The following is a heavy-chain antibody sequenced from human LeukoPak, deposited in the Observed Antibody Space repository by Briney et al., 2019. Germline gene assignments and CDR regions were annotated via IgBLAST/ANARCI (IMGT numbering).Heavy chain of an antibody. Sequence: SETLSLTCAVYGGSFSGYYWGWIRQPPGKGLEWIGSIYYSGSTYYNPSLKSRVTISVDTSKNQFSLKLSSVTAADTAVYYCARDGPFSRGRHYYGMDVWGQGTTVTVSS. CDR3: ARDGPFSRGRHYYGMDV. D-gene: IGHD2-8*01. V-gene: IGHV4-34*01. CDR1: GGSFSGYY. CDR2: IYYSGST. J-gene: IGHJ6*02.